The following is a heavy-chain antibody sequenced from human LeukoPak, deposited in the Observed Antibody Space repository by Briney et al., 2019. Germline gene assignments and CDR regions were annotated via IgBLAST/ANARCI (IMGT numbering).Heavy chain of an antibody. CDR2: ISAYNGNT. D-gene: IGHD5-24*01. Sequence: GASVKVSCKASGYTFNSYGINWVRQAPGQWLEWMGWISAYNGNTNYAQNLQGRVTMTTDTSTSTAYMELRSLRSDDTAVYYCAKNHGHSHEYSWFDPWGQGTLVTLSS. CDR3: AKNHGHSHEYSWFDP. J-gene: IGHJ5*02. V-gene: IGHV1-18*01. CDR1: GYTFNSYG.